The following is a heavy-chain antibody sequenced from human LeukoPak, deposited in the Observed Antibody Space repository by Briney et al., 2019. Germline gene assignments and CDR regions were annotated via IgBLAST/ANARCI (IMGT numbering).Heavy chain of an antibody. V-gene: IGHV1-18*01. CDR2: IRVYNGNT. CDR3: ARVLVLYPSVGAFDI. J-gene: IGHJ3*02. Sequence: ASVKVSCKASGYTFTSYAMNRVRQAPGQGLEWMGWIRVYNGNTNYAQKLQGRVTMTTDTSTSTAYMELRSLRSDDTAVYYCARVLVLYPSVGAFDIWGQGTMVTVSS. CDR1: GYTFTSYA. D-gene: IGHD3-10*01.